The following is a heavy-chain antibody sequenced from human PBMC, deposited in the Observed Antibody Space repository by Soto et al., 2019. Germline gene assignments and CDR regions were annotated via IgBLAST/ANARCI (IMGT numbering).Heavy chain of an antibody. CDR2: ISYDGSNK. CDR1: GFTFSSYG. V-gene: IGHV3-30*03. Sequence: GGSLRLSCAASGFTFSSYGMHWVRQAPGKGLEWVAVISYDGSNKYYADSVKGRFTISRDNSKNTLYLQMNSLRAEDTAVYYCARGNFIVVVPAAGNYGLDVWGQGTTVTVSS. D-gene: IGHD2-2*01. CDR3: ARGNFIVVVPAAGNYGLDV. J-gene: IGHJ6*02.